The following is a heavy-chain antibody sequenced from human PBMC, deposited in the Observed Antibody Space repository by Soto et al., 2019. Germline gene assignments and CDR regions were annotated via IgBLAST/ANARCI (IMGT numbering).Heavy chain of an antibody. CDR3: ARWGTTGALDV. V-gene: IGHV3-33*05. D-gene: IGHD3-16*01. Sequence: QVQLVESGGGVVQPGTSLRLSCVGSGFTFRSYVIHWVRQAPGKGLEWVSLTSYDGSNNFYGDSVKGRCTISRANSRNPVELQMESLSLDETAMYYCARWGTTGALDVWGQGTLVSVSS. CDR1: GFTFRSYV. CDR2: TSYDGSNN. J-gene: IGHJ4*02.